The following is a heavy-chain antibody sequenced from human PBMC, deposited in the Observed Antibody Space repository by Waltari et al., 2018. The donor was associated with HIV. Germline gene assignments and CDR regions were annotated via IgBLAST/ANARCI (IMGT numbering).Heavy chain of an antibody. D-gene: IGHD3-10*01. Sequence: EVQLVESGGDLLKPGGCLRLSCAASGFTLNSVWMSWVRQAPGKGLEWVGRIKTKGGGGAKDYAAAVKGRFTISRDDSKNTVYLQMNSLKIEDTAVYYCTSEEDYGSGSHFDYWGQGTLVTVSS. J-gene: IGHJ4*02. V-gene: IGHV3-15*01. CDR1: GFTLNSVW. CDR2: IKTKGGGGAK. CDR3: TSEEDYGSGSHFDY.